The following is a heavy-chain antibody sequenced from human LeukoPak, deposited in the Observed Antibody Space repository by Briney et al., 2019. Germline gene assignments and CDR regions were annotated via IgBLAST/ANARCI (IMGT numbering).Heavy chain of an antibody. CDR3: ARVSRDGYYLFDY. CDR1: GYITATYY. V-gene: IGHV1-46*01. J-gene: IGHJ4*02. D-gene: IGHD5-24*01. Sequence: GASVKVSCKASGYITATYYIDWVRQAPGQGLEWMGRINPSGGCTNYARQFQDRVTMTSDTSTTTVYMELSSLRSEDTAVYFCARVSRDGYYLFDYWGQGTLVTVSS. CDR2: INPSGGCT.